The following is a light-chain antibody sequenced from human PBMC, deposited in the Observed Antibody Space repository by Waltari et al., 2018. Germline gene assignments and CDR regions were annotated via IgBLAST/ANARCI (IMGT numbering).Light chain of an antibody. CDR1: RSDVGRFKV. Sequence: QSALTPPASVSGSPGQSHTISCTRSRSDVGRFKVVSWYQQHPGKAPQLMIDGGSQRPSGVSNRRSCSKSGNTASLTISGLRAEDEADYYCCSYAGSSPHVIFGGGTKLTVL. V-gene: IGLV2-23*01. CDR2: GGS. J-gene: IGLJ2*01. CDR3: CSYAGSSPHVI.